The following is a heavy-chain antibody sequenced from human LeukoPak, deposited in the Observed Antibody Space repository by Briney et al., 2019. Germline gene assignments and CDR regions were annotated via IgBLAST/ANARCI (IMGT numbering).Heavy chain of an antibody. V-gene: IGHV4-34*01. J-gene: IGHJ4*02. CDR2: VHHSGIT. Sequence: SETLSLTCAVHVGSFSGFYWSWVRQSPGKGLEWIGEVHHSGITNYNPSLKSRVTISIDTSNNQFSLNVTSVTAADTAVYYCARQTHPVGTYGDSGYFDYWGQGTLVTVSS. CDR1: VGSFSGFY. CDR3: ARQTHPVGTYGDSGYFDY. D-gene: IGHD4-17*01.